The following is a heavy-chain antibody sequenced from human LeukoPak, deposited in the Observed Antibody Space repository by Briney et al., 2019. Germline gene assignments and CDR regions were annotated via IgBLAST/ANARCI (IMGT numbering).Heavy chain of an antibody. D-gene: IGHD4-17*01. J-gene: IGHJ4*02. CDR3: ARDTAEGYGDYRFDY. Sequence: SETLSLTCAVYGGSFSGYYWSWIRQPPGKGLEWIGEINHSGSTNYNPSLKSRVTISVDTSKNQFSLKLSSVTAADTAVYYCARDTAEGYGDYRFDYWGQGTLVTVSS. V-gene: IGHV4-34*01. CDR1: GGSFSGYY. CDR2: INHSGST.